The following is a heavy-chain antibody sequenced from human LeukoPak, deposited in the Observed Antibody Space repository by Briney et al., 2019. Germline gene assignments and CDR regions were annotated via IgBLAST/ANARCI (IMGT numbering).Heavy chain of an antibody. D-gene: IGHD4-17*01. V-gene: IGHV3-30*18. CDR3: AKDLRTTDHDACDI. Sequence: GGSLRLSCAASGFTFSSYGMHWVRQAPGKGLEWVAIISYDGNNKYYADSVKGRFTISRDNSKKTLYLQMNSVRAEDTAVYYCAKDLRTTDHDACDIWGQGTMVTVSS. J-gene: IGHJ3*02. CDR1: GFTFSSYG. CDR2: ISYDGNNK.